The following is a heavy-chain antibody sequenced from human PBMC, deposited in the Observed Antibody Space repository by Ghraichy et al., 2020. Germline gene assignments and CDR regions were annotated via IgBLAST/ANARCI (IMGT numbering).Heavy chain of an antibody. V-gene: IGHV3-21*01. CDR1: GFTFSSYS. CDR2: ISSSSSYI. CDR3: ARPHSSSWSGQGY. J-gene: IGHJ4*02. D-gene: IGHD6-13*01. Sequence: GESLNISCAASGFTFSSYSMNWVRQAPGKGLEWVSSISSSSSYIYYADSVKGRFTISRDNAKNSLYLQMNSLRAEDTAVYYCARPHSSSWSGQGYWGQGTLVTVSS.